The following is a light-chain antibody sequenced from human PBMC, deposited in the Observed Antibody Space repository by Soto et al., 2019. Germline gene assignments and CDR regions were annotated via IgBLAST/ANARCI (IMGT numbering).Light chain of an antibody. Sequence: DIQLTQYQSSVSASVGDRVTITCRASQGISSWLAWYQQKPGKAPKLLIYDVSSLESGVPSRFSGSGSGTEFTLTISSLQPDDFATYYCQQCNTFWTFGQGTKVDIK. J-gene: IGKJ1*01. CDR1: QGISSW. V-gene: IGKV1-5*01. CDR2: DVS. CDR3: QQCNTFWT.